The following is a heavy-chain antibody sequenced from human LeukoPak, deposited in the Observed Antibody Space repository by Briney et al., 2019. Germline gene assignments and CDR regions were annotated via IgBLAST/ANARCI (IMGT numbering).Heavy chain of an antibody. J-gene: IGHJ3*02. CDR3: ARALLRRGAFDI. D-gene: IGHD3-22*01. V-gene: IGHV4-59*01. Sequence: SETLSLTCTVSGGSISSYYWSWIRQPPGKGLEWIGYIYYSGSTNYNPSLKSRVTISVDTSKNQFSLKLSSVTAADTAVYYCARALLRRGAFDIWGQGTMVTVSS. CDR1: GGSISSYY. CDR2: IYYSGST.